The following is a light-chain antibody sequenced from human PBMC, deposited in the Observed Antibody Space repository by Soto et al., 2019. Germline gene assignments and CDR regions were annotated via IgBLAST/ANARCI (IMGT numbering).Light chain of an antibody. CDR3: KQYNNWWT. CDR1: QSVSSN. J-gene: IGKJ1*01. V-gene: IGKV3-15*01. CDR2: GAS. Sequence: EIVMTQSPATLSVSPGERATLSCRASQSVSSNLAWYQQKPGQAPRLLIYGASTRATGIPARFSGSGSGTEFTLTISSLQSEVFAVYYCKQYNNWWTFGQGTKVEIK.